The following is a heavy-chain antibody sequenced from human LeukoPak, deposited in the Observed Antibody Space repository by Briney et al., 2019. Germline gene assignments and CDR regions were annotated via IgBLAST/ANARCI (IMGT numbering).Heavy chain of an antibody. D-gene: IGHD3-22*01. CDR1: GYTLTELS. CDR3: ATLFANYDSSGYYSDY. Sequence: GASVKVSCKVSGYTLTELSMHWVRQAPGKGLEWMGGFDPEDGETIYAQKFQGRVTMTEDTSTDTACMELSSLRSEDTAVYYCATLFANYDSSGYYSDYWGQGTLVTVSS. CDR2: FDPEDGET. V-gene: IGHV1-24*01. J-gene: IGHJ4*02.